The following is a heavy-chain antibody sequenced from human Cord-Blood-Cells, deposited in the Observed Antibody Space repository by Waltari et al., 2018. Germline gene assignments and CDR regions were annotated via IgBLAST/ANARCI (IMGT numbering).Heavy chain of an antibody. V-gene: IGHV4-31*03. CDR1: GGSISRGGYY. J-gene: IGHJ3*02. CDR2: IYYSGST. Sequence: QVQLQESGPGLVKPSQTLSLTCTVSGGSISRGGYYWSWIRQHPGKGLEWIGYIYYSGSTEYDPSLKSRVTMSVDRSKSQLSLRLSSVSAADTGVYYCAGGVATIDAFDIWGQGTMVTVSS. D-gene: IGHD5-12*01. CDR3: AGGVATIDAFDI.